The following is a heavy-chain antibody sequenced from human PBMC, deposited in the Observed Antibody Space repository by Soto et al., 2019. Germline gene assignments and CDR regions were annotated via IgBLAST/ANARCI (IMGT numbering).Heavy chain of an antibody. CDR3: ARDPRYCTNGVCYKVGVPWYYGMDV. Sequence: PSETLSLTCTVSGGSISSGGYYWSWIRQPPGKGLEWIGYIYYSGSTYYNPSLKSRVTISVDTSKNQFSLKLSSVTAADTAVYYCARDPRYCTNGVCYKVGVPWYYGMDVWGQGTTVTVSS. D-gene: IGHD2-8*01. V-gene: IGHV4-30-4*01. CDR1: GGSISSGGYY. J-gene: IGHJ6*02. CDR2: IYYSGST.